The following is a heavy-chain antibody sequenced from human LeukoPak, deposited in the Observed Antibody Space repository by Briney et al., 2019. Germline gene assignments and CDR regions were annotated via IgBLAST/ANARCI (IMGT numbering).Heavy chain of an antibody. Sequence: GGSLRLSCAASGFTFSSYAMSWVRQAPGKGLEWVSAISGSGGSTYYADSVKGRFTISRDNFKNTLYLQMNSLRAEDTAVYYCAKTSLPGYCSSTSCCFDYWGQGTLVTVSS. D-gene: IGHD2-2*01. CDR1: GFTFSSYA. V-gene: IGHV3-23*01. CDR2: ISGSGGST. J-gene: IGHJ4*02. CDR3: AKTSLPGYCSSTSCCFDY.